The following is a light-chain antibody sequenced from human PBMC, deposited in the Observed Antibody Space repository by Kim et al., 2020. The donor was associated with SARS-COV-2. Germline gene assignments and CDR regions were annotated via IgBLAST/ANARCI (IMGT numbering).Light chain of an antibody. CDR3: QQYGGSPSFT. V-gene: IGKV3-20*01. CDR1: QSVTSTY. Sequence: PGDGATLSCRASQSVTSTYLAWYQQRPGQAPRLLIYGASKRADGIPDRFSGSGSGADFTLTISRLEPEDFAVYYCQQYGGSPSFTFGQGTRLEIK. CDR2: GAS. J-gene: IGKJ5*01.